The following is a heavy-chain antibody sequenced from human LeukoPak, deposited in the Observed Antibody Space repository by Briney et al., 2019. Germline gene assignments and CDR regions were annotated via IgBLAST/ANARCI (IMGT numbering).Heavy chain of an antibody. D-gene: IGHD3-22*01. CDR2: ISAYNGNT. CDR1: GYTFTSYG. CDR3: ARDSGGRYYYDSSGYLPFDY. J-gene: IGHJ4*02. Sequence: ASVKVSCKASGYTFTSYGISWVRQAPGQGLEWMGWISAYNGNTNYAQKLQGRVTMTTDTSTSTAYMELRSLRPDDTAVYYCARDSGGRYYYDSSGYLPFDYWGQGTLVTVSS. V-gene: IGHV1-18*01.